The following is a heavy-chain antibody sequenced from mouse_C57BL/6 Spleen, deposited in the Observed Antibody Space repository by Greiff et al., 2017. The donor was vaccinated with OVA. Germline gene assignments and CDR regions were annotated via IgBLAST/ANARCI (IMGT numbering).Heavy chain of an antibody. CDR3: AREQGYGNYAYAMDY. Sequence: DVKLQESGPGLVKPSQSLSLTCSVTGYSITSGYYWNWIRQFPGNKLEWMGYISYDGSNNYNPSLKNRISITRDTSKNQFFLKLNSVTTEDTATYYCAREQGYGNYAYAMDYWGQGTSVTVSS. V-gene: IGHV3-6*01. D-gene: IGHD2-1*01. CDR2: ISYDGSN. CDR1: GYSITSGYY. J-gene: IGHJ4*01.